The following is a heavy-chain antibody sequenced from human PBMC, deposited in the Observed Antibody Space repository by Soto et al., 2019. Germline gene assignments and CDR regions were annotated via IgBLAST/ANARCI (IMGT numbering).Heavy chain of an antibody. CDR3: AKEGVIGAPQPYNWFDP. Sequence: ASVKVSCKASGYSFTGYYLHWVRQAPGQGLEWMGWINPKNGVTKYGQKFQGRLTMTRDTSTSTAYMELSRLQSDDTAVYYCAKEGVIGAPQPYNWFDPWGQGVLVTVSS. D-gene: IGHD2-21*01. CDR1: GYSFTGYY. V-gene: IGHV1-2*02. J-gene: IGHJ5*02. CDR2: INPKNGVT.